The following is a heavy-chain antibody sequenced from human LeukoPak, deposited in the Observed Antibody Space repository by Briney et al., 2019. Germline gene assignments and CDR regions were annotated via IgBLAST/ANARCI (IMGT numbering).Heavy chain of an antibody. D-gene: IGHD1-26*01. J-gene: IGHJ3*02. V-gene: IGHV3-11*01. CDR3: AKSGSYDPDAFDI. Sequence: GGSLRLSCAASGFTFSDYYMRWIRQAPGKGLEWVSYISSSGSTIYYADSVKGRFTISRDNAKNSLYLQMNSLRAEDTAVYYCAKSGSYDPDAFDIWGQGTMVTVSS. CDR2: ISSSGSTI. CDR1: GFTFSDYY.